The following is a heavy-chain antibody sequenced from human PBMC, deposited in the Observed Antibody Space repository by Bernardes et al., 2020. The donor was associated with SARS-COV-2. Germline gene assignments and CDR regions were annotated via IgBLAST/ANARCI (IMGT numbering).Heavy chain of an antibody. D-gene: IGHD2-21*02. Sequence: ASVKVSCKARGYTFSYYEINWVRQAPGQGLEWLGWINPISGNTGYGQRVQGRSTVTRDSAISTAYLELSSLRSEDTAVYYCARLVTGASVGFDLWGRGTPVTVST. CDR2: INPISGNT. CDR3: ARLVTGASVGFDL. J-gene: IGHJ2*01. CDR1: GYTFSYYE. V-gene: IGHV1-8*01.